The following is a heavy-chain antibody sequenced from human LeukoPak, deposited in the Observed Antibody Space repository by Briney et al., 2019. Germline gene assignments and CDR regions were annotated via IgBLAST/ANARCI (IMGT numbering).Heavy chain of an antibody. CDR3: ARRTMVRGPLWYFDL. D-gene: IGHD3-10*01. Sequence: PSETLSLTCAVYGWSFSGYYWSWIRQPPGKGLEWIGEINHSGSTNYNPSLKSRVTISVDTSKNQFSPKLSSVTAADTAVYYCARRTMVRGPLWYFDLWGRGTLVTVSS. CDR1: GWSFSGYY. CDR2: INHSGST. J-gene: IGHJ2*01. V-gene: IGHV4-34*01.